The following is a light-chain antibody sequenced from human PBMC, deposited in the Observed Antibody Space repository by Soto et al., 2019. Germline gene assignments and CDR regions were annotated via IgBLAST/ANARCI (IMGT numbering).Light chain of an antibody. CDR2: DAS. CDR3: QQYNNSPLT. Sequence: EVLMTQSPATVSVSPGERATLSWGASQSVSSNLAWYQQKPGQAPRLLIYDASNRATGIPDRFSGSGSGTDFTLTISSLKPEDFAVYYCQQYNNSPLTFGQGTQVDIK. V-gene: IGKV3D-15*01. J-gene: IGKJ1*01. CDR1: QSVSSN.